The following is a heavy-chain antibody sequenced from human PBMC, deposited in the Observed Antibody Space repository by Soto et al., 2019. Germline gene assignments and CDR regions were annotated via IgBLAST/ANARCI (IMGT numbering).Heavy chain of an antibody. V-gene: IGHV4-39*01. Sequence: PSETLSLTCTVSGGSVSSSSYYWGWVRQPPGKGLEWIGSVYYSGSTYYNPSLESRVTISVDKSKNQFSLKLMSLSAADTAVYYCGRLVGLANLSYFFDYWGQGALVTVSS. J-gene: IGHJ4*02. CDR1: GGSVSSSSYY. CDR2: VYYSGST. D-gene: IGHD1-26*01. CDR3: GRLVGLANLSYFFDY.